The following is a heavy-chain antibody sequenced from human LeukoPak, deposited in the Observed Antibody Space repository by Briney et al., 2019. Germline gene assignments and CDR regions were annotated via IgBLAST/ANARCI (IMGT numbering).Heavy chain of an antibody. CDR3: AKVIAVLLWFGDLSPSFDY. Sequence: PGGSLRLSCAASGFTFSSYAMHWVRQAPGKGLEWVAVISYDGSNKYYADSVKGRFTISRDNSKNTLYLQMNSLRAEDTAVYYCAKVIAVLLWFGDLSPSFDYWGQGTLVTVSS. CDR2: ISYDGSNK. CDR1: GFTFSSYA. V-gene: IGHV3-30-3*01. D-gene: IGHD3-10*01. J-gene: IGHJ4*02.